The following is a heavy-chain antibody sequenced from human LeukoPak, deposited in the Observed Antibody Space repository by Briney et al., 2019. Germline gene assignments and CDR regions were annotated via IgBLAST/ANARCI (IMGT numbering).Heavy chain of an antibody. J-gene: IGHJ4*02. CDR2: IIPMFDTA. Sequence: ASVKVSCKASGGTFSNYAISWVRQAPGQGLEWMGGIIPMFDTANYAQKFQDRVTINADKSTSTAYMQLSSLRSEDTAVYYCASRSPYTGYDLYDYWGQGTLVTVSS. CDR1: GGTFSNYA. D-gene: IGHD5-12*01. CDR3: ASRSPYTGYDLYDY. V-gene: IGHV1-69*06.